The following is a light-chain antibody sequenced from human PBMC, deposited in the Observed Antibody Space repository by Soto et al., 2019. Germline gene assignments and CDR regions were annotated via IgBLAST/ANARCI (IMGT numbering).Light chain of an antibody. Sequence: DIQMTQSPSSLSGSVGDRVTITFLASQSISTWLAWYQQKPGKAPKSLIYATSNLQSGVPSRFSGSGFGTEFTLTISSLQPEDFATYYCQQYNTYPITFGQGTRLEIK. CDR1: QSISTW. J-gene: IGKJ5*01. CDR2: ATS. CDR3: QQYNTYPIT. V-gene: IGKV1D-16*01.